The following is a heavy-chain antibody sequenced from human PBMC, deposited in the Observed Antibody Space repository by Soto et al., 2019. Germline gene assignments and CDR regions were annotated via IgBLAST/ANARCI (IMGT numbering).Heavy chain of an antibody. Sequence: GGSLRLSCAASGFTFSSYSMNWVRQAPGKGLEWVSYVSSSSSTIYYADSVKGRFTISRDNAKNSLYLQMNSLRAEDTAVYYCAIDLANYSNYNNWFDPWCQGTLVTVS. D-gene: IGHD4-4*01. J-gene: IGHJ5*02. CDR2: VSSSSSTI. CDR1: GFTFSSYS. V-gene: IGHV3-48*01. CDR3: AIDLANYSNYNNWFDP.